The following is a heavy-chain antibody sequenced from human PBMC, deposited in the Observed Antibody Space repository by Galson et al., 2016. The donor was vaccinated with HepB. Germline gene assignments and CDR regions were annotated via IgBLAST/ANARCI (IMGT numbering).Heavy chain of an antibody. V-gene: IGHV2-5*02. D-gene: IGHD3-9*01. J-gene: IGHJ3*01. CDR1: GFSFTTTGVG. CDR3: ANVVNDPTGYYIYAFDV. CDR2: IYWDDET. Sequence: PALVKPTQTLTLTCAFSGFSFTTTGVGVGWIRQPPGKALEWLALIYWDDETRYSPSLNSRLTVTKDTSRNQVVLTLTNVNPVDTVTYYCANVVNDPTGYYIYAFDVWGQGTMVTVSS.